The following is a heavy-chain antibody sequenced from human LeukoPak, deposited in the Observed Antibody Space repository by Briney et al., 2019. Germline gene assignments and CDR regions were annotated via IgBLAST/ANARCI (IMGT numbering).Heavy chain of an antibody. J-gene: IGHJ4*02. V-gene: IGHV3-23*05. CDR3: ARVDTPTV. Sequence: PGGSLRLSCGAPGFTFTTCPMNWVRQAPGKGLEWVSAIYGGATRPYYAESVKGRFTISRDNSKNTLYLQMNRLRSEDTALYYCARVDTPTVWGQGAVVTVSS. CDR2: IYGGATRP. D-gene: IGHD4-17*01. CDR1: GFTFTTCP.